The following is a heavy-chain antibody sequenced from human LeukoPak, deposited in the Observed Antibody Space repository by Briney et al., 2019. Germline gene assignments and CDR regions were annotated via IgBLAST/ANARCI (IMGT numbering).Heavy chain of an antibody. V-gene: IGHV3-7*01. CDR3: ARDGTAAGLDFDL. D-gene: IGHD6-13*01. CDR2: IRQDGGEK. CDR1: GFTFTSYW. Sequence: PGGSLRLSCAVSGFTFTSYWMNWVCQAPGKGLEWVASIRQDGGEKSYADSVKGRFTISRDNTKNSLYLQMSSLRAEDTAVYYCARDGTAAGLDFDLWGPGTLVTVSS. J-gene: IGHJ4*01.